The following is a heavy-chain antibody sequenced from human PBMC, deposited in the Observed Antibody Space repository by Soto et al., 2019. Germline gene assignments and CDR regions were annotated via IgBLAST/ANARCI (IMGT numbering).Heavy chain of an antibody. D-gene: IGHD3-10*01. CDR1: GYIFSNYY. Sequence: QVQLVQSGAEVKKPGTSVKVSCKASGYIFSNYYMHWVRQAPGQGLEWMGVFNPSGDATHYAQSFQGRVSVTRETSTSPVYMELSTLTSEDTAVYYCARRGMSKIGFDTWGQGTMVTVSS. V-gene: IGHV1-46*01. J-gene: IGHJ3*02. CDR3: ARRGMSKIGFDT. CDR2: FNPSGDAT.